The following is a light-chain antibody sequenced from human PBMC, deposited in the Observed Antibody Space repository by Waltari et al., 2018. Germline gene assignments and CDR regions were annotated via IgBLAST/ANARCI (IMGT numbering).Light chain of an antibody. CDR3: QQSYTTPQVT. Sequence: DIQMTQSPSSLSVSVGDRVTITCRASQSISSYLNWYQQKPGKAPKLLIYAASSLQSGVPSRFSGSGSGTDFTLTISSLQPEDFATYYCQQSYTTPQVTFGGGTKVEIK. CDR1: QSISSY. J-gene: IGKJ4*01. V-gene: IGKV1-39*01. CDR2: AAS.